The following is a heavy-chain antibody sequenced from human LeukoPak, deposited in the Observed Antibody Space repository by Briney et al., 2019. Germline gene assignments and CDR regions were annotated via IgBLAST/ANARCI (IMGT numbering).Heavy chain of an antibody. V-gene: IGHV4-31*03. J-gene: IGHJ5*02. CDR1: GGSISSGGYY. D-gene: IGHD3-22*01. Sequence: SQTLSLTCTVSGGSISSGGYYWSWIRQHPGKGLEWIGYIYYSGSTYYNPSLKSRVTISVDTSKNQFSLKLSSVTAADTAVYYCARADSSGYYGWFDPWGQGTLVTVSS. CDR3: ARADSSGYYGWFDP. CDR2: IYYSGST.